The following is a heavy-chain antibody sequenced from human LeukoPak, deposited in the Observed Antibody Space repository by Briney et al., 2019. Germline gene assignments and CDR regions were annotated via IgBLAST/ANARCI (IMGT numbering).Heavy chain of an antibody. V-gene: IGHV5-51*01. D-gene: IGHD3-22*01. Sequence: GESLKISCKGSGYSFTSYWIGWVRQMPGKGLEWMGIIYPGDSDTRYSPSFQGQVTISADKSISTAYLQWSSLKASDTAMYYCARLNYYDSRGFYYYYGMDVWGQGTTVTVPS. CDR1: GYSFTSYW. CDR3: ARLNYYDSRGFYYYYGMDV. CDR2: IYPGDSDT. J-gene: IGHJ6*02.